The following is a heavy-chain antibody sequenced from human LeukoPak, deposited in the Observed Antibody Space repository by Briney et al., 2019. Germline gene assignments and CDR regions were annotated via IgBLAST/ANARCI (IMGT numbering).Heavy chain of an antibody. CDR2: ISYDGSNK. CDR3: AKDRYCSGGSCVDY. Sequence: GRSLRLSCAASGLTFSSYGMHWVRQAPGKGLEWVAVISYDGSNKYYADSVKGRFTISRDNSKNTLYLQMNSLRAEDTAVYYCAKDRYCSGGSCVDYWGQGTLVTVSS. J-gene: IGHJ4*02. D-gene: IGHD2-15*01. V-gene: IGHV3-30*18. CDR1: GLTFSSYG.